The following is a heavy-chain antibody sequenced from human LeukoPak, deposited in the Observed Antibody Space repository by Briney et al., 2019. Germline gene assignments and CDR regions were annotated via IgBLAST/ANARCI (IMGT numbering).Heavy chain of an antibody. CDR2: IRSKANSYAT. CDR3: TSWLPGSIVVVPAAIRGLDYMDV. J-gene: IGHJ6*03. D-gene: IGHD2-2*02. CDR1: GFTFSGSA. V-gene: IGHV3-73*01. Sequence: GGSLRLSCAASGFTFSGSAMHWVRQASGKGLEWVGRIRSKANSYATAYAASVKGRFTISRDDSKNTAYLQMNSLKTEDTAVYYCTSWLPGSIVVVPAAIRGLDYMDVWGKGTTVTVSS.